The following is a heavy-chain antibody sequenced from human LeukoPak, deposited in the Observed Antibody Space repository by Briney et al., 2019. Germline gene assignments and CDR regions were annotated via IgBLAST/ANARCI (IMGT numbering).Heavy chain of an antibody. Sequence: GGSLRLSCAASGFTFSTYWMHWVRQAPGKGLVWVSRINSDGSSTSYADSVKGRFTISRDNAKNSLYLQMNSLRAEDTAVYYCARVSPNTVTTLQYFDYWGQGTLVTVSS. CDR1: GFTFSTYW. V-gene: IGHV3-74*01. CDR2: INSDGSST. D-gene: IGHD4-17*01. CDR3: ARVSPNTVTTLQYFDY. J-gene: IGHJ4*02.